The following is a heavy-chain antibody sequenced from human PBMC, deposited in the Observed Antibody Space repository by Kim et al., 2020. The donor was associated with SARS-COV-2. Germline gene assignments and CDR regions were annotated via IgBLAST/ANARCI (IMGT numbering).Heavy chain of an antibody. D-gene: IGHD1-1*01. CDR1: GFTVSSNY. Sequence: GGSLRLSCAASGFTVSSNYMSWVRQAPGKGLEWVSVIYSGGSTYYADSVKGRFTISRDNSKNTLYLQMNSLRAEDTAVYYCARENDRTGTYYFDYWGQGTLVTVSS. CDR3: ARENDRTGTYYFDY. J-gene: IGHJ4*02. CDR2: IYSGGST. V-gene: IGHV3-66*01.